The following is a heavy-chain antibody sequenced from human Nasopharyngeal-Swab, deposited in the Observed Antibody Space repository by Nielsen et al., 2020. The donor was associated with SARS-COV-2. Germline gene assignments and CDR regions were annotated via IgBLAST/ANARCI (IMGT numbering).Heavy chain of an antibody. V-gene: IGHV3-7*01. Sequence: GESLKISWAASGFTLSSYWMSWVRQAPGKGLEGVANIKQDGSEKYYVDSVKGRFTISRDNAKNSLYLQMNSLRAEDTAVYYCAREAPIGYCSSTSCYTGNAFDIWGQGTMVTVSS. J-gene: IGHJ3*02. CDR3: AREAPIGYCSSTSCYTGNAFDI. CDR2: IKQDGSEK. D-gene: IGHD2-2*02. CDR1: GFTLSSYW.